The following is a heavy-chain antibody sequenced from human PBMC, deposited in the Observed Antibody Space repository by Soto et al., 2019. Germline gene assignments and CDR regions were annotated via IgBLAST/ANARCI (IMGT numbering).Heavy chain of an antibody. D-gene: IGHD3-10*01. J-gene: IGHJ5*02. CDR1: GFTFKNFA. CDR3: ATDAVSYHGEWDWFDL. CDR2: IGGSGSSA. V-gene: IGHV3-23*01. Sequence: EVQLLESGGGLVQPGGSLRRSCAASGFTFKNFAVSWVRQAPGKGMEWVSAIGGSGSSANYADSVKGRFTVSSDDSKSNVYLHMRDLRVDDTDLYYGATDAVSYHGEWDWFDLWGQGTLVTVSS.